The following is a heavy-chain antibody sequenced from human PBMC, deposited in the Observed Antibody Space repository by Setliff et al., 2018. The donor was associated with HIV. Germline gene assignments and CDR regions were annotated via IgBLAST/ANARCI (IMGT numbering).Heavy chain of an antibody. Sequence: RASVQVSCKPSCYTFTTYGLSWVRQAPGEGLEWMGWISTYSDETSSSQNLQGRLTMTTDTSTGTAYMELNSLRADDTALYYCIKDLVPGGADVWGQGTTVTVSS. V-gene: IGHV1-18*01. CDR1: CYTFTTYG. J-gene: IGHJ6*02. CDR3: IKDLVPGGADV. D-gene: IGHD3-16*01. CDR2: ISTYSDET.